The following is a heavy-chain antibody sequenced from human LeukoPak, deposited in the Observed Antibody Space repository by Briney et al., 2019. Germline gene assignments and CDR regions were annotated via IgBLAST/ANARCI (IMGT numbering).Heavy chain of an antibody. D-gene: IGHD3-16*02. Sequence: GASVKVSCKASGYTLINYGISWVRQAPGQGLEWMGWISPSNGNTNYAQKLQGRVTMTADTSTTTAYMELRRLKYEDTAVYYCAREALGRDYWGQGTLVTVSS. J-gene: IGHJ4*02. CDR2: ISPSNGNT. CDR1: GYTLINYG. V-gene: IGHV1-18*01. CDR3: AREALGRDY.